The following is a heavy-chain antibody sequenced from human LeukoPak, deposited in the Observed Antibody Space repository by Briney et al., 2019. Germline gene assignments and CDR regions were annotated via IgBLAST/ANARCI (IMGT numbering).Heavy chain of an antibody. CDR2: INPSGGST. CDR3: ARGSRGYSGYDLRGGYFDY. J-gene: IGHJ4*02. Sequence: ASVKVSCKASGYTFTSYYMHWVRQAPGQGLEWMGIINPSGGSTSYAQKFQGRVTMTRDMSTSTVYMELSSLSSEDTAVYYCARGSRGYSGYDLRGGYFDYWGQGTLVTVSS. D-gene: IGHD5-12*01. CDR1: GYTFTSYY. V-gene: IGHV1-46*01.